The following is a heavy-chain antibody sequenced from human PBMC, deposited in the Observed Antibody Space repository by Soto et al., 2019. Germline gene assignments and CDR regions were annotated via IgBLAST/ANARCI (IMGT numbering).Heavy chain of an antibody. CDR3: ARARYSDYSPLFPTKYYGMDA. CDR2: IIPIFGTA. Sequence: GASVKVSCKASGGTFSSYAISWVRQAPGQGLEWMGGIIPIFGTANYAQKFQGRVTITADESTSTAYMELSSLRSEDTAVYYCARARYSDYSPLFPTKYYGMDAWGQGTTVTVSS. V-gene: IGHV1-69*13. CDR1: GGTFSSYA. D-gene: IGHD4-17*01. J-gene: IGHJ6*02.